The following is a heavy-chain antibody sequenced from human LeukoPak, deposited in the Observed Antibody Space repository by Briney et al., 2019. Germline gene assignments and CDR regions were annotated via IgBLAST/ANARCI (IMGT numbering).Heavy chain of an antibody. J-gene: IGHJ4*02. CDR3: AKLTQSYDSSGYYYFGAVDY. CDR1: GFTFSSYA. Sequence: PGGSLRLSCAASGFTFSSYAMSWVRQAPGKGLEWVSAISGSGGSTYYADSVKGRFTISRDNSKNTLYLQMNSLRAEDTAVYYCAKLTQSYDSSGYYYFGAVDYWGQGTLVTVSS. V-gene: IGHV3-23*01. CDR2: ISGSGGST. D-gene: IGHD3-22*01.